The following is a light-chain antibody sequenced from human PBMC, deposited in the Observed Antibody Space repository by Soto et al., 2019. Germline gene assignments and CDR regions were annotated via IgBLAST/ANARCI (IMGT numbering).Light chain of an antibody. J-gene: IGKJ2*01. CDR1: QSVSSY. CDR2: DAS. CDR3: QQRSNYT. Sequence: EIVLTQSPATLSLSPGERATLSCRASQSVSSYLAWYQQKPGQAPRLLIYDASNRATGIPVRFSGSGSGTDFTLTISSLEPEDFAVYYCQQRSNYTFGQGTKVDIK. V-gene: IGKV3-11*01.